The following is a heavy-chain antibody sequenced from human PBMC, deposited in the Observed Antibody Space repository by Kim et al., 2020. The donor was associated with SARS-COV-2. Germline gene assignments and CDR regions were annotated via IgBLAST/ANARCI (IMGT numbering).Heavy chain of an antibody. Sequence: VKGRFTISRDNAKNSLYLQMNSLRAEDTALYYCATRSAAMRYQYYYYGMDVWGQGTTVTVSS. V-gene: IGHV3-9*01. CDR3: ATRSAAMRYQYYYYGMDV. J-gene: IGHJ6*02. D-gene: IGHD2-2*01.